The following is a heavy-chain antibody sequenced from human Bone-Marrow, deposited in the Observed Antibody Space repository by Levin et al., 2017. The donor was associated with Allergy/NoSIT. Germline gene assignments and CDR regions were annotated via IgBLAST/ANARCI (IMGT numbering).Heavy chain of an antibody. CDR3: ARAQPLWSQHASAFDI. CDR1: GFTFSSYG. D-gene: IGHD3-10*01. V-gene: IGHV3-33*01. CDR2: IWYDGSNK. Sequence: SGGSLRLSCAASGFTFSSYGMHWVRQAPGKGLEWVAVIWYDGSNKYYADSVKGRFTISRDNSKNTLYLQMNSLRAEDTAVYYCARAQPLWSQHASAFDIWGQGTMVTVSS. J-gene: IGHJ3*02.